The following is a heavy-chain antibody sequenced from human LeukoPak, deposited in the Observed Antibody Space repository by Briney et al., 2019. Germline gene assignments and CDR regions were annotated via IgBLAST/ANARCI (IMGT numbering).Heavy chain of an antibody. V-gene: IGHV3-23*01. Sequence: GGSLRLSCAASGFTFSSYGMSWVRQAPGKGLEWVSSISDDGRSTYYADSVKGRFPISKDNSKNKMYLQMNNLRAEDTAIYYCAKRVPYTSSSVYFDYWGQGTLVTVSS. CDR1: GFTFSSYG. CDR3: AKRVPYTSSSVYFDY. J-gene: IGHJ4*02. CDR2: ISDDGRST. D-gene: IGHD6-6*01.